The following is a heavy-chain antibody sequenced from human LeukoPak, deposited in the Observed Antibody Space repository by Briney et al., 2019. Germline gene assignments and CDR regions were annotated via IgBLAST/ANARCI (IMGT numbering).Heavy chain of an antibody. CDR1: GYSFSNYW. V-gene: IGHV5-51*01. Sequence: GESLKISCKGSGYSFSNYWIGWVRQMPGKGLEWMGLIYPDDSETRYSPSFQGQVTISADKSISTAYLQGSRRQAPVTVLYYCGRSVNNLVCWGRGTMATVSS. CDR2: IYPDDSET. CDR3: GRSVNNLVC. J-gene: IGHJ2*01. D-gene: IGHD3/OR15-3a*01.